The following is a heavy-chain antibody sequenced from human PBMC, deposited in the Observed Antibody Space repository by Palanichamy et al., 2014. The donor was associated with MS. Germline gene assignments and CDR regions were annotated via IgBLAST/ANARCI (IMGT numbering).Heavy chain of an antibody. V-gene: IGHV3-74*01. CDR2: INSDGSRT. Sequence: EVQLVESGGGLIQPGGSLRLSCAASGFTFSSSCMHWVRQTPGKGLVWVTRINSDGSRTTYADSVKGRFTISRDNAKNMLYLQMNSLRAEDTSVYYCARSSGSNSPVDYWGQGTLVTVSS. J-gene: IGHJ4*02. D-gene: IGHD6-19*01. CDR3: ARSSGSNSPVDY. CDR1: GFTFSSSC.